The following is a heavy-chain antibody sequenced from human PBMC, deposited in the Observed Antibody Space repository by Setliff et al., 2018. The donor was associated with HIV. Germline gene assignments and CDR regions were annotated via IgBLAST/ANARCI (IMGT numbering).Heavy chain of an antibody. D-gene: IGHD2-15*01. J-gene: IGHJ5*02. CDR1: GTSINSHY. Sequence: SETLSLTCTVSGTSINSHYWSWIRQTPGKGLQWIGLIYYTGIPTYNPSLEGRITMSVDRSKNQFSLRLTSVTAADTAMYYCARVSRLHPFDPWGQGTLITVSS. CDR3: ARVSRLHPFDP. CDR2: IYYTGIP. V-gene: IGHV4-59*11.